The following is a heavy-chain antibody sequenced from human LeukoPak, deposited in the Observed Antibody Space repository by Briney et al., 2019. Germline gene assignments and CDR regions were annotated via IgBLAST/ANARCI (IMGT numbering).Heavy chain of an antibody. J-gene: IGHJ4*02. V-gene: IGHV1-2*02. D-gene: IGHD3-10*01. CDR1: GYTFTGYY. Sequence: ASVKVSCKASGYTFTGYYMHWVRQAPGQGLEWVGWINPKNGGSNYAQKFQGRVTMTRDTSISTAFMELYRLRSDDTAVYYCARGPLGGYGSGSQADYWGQGTLVTVSS. CDR3: ARGPLGGYGSGSQADY. CDR2: INPKNGGS.